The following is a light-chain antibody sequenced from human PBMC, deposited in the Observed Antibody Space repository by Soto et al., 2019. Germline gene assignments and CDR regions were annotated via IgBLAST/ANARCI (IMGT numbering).Light chain of an antibody. Sequence: QSALTQRAAVSGSTGQSITISCTGTSSDVGYYNLVSWYQQHPGKAPKLIIYEVNKRPSGFSNRFSGSKSGNTASLTISGLQAEDEADYYCCSYAGSTTHYVFGTGTKVTVL. CDR1: SSDVGYYNL. CDR2: EVN. J-gene: IGLJ1*01. CDR3: CSYAGSTTHYV. V-gene: IGLV2-23*02.